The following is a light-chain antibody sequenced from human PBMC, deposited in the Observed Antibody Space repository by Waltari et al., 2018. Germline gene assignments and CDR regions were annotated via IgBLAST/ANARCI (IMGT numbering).Light chain of an antibody. CDR2: AND. CDR1: TSNIGRNS. V-gene: IGLV1-47*01. CDR3: ATWDDGLSVWM. Sequence: QAAMTQAPSASGTPGQSVTIPCFGSTSNIGRNSVYWYQHLPGMAPKPLIFANDQRPSGVPDRFSGSKSGTSASLAISGLRSEDEADYYCATWDDGLSVWMFGGGTRLTVL. J-gene: IGLJ3*02.